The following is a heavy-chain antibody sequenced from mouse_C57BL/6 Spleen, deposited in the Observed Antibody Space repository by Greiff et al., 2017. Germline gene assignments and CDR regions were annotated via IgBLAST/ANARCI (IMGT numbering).Heavy chain of an antibody. CDR2: INYDGSST. J-gene: IGHJ4*01. CDR3: ARGLGGAMDY. V-gene: IGHV5-16*01. Sequence: EVQVVESEGGLVQPGSSMKLSCTASGFTFSDYYMAWVRQVPEKGLEWVANINYDGSSTYYLDSLKSRFIISRDNAKNILYLQMSSLKSEDTATYYCARGLGGAMDYWGQGTSVTVSS. CDR1: GFTFSDYY. D-gene: IGHD4-1*01.